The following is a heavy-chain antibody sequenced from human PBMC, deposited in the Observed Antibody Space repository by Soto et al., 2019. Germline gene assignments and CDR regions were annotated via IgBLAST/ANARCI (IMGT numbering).Heavy chain of an antibody. V-gene: IGHV1-24*01. Sequence: ASVKVSCKVSGYTLTELSMHWVRQAPGKGLEWMGGFDPEDGETIYAQKFQGRVTMTEDTSTDTAYMELSSLRSEDTAVYYCATEVLATMVRGVIPFDYWGRGTLVTVSS. CDR2: FDPEDGET. CDR1: GYTLTELS. J-gene: IGHJ4*02. CDR3: ATEVLATMVRGVIPFDY. D-gene: IGHD3-10*01.